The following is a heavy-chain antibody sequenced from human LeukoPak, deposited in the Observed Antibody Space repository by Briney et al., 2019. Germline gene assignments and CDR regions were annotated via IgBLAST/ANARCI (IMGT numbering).Heavy chain of an antibody. J-gene: IGHJ6*03. V-gene: IGHV4-38-2*02. CDR1: GYSISSGYY. Sequence: SETLSLTCTVSGYSISSGYYWGWIRQPPGKGLEWIGSIYHSGSTYYNLSLKSRVTISVDTSKNQFSLKLSSVTAADTAVYYCARADYSSTWSHDYYYMDVWGKGTTVTVS. CDR3: ARADYSSTWSHDYYYMDV. CDR2: IYHSGST. D-gene: IGHD6-13*01.